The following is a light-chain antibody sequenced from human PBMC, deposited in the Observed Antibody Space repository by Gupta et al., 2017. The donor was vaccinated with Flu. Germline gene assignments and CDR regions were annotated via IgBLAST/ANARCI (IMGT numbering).Light chain of an antibody. J-gene: IGLJ3*02. Sequence: VTIACAGSSSKIGSNTVNWNQRLPPTAPKLLMYTNNPRPSGFPDRFSGSKSDTSASLAISGLQAEDEADYYCTSRDDSRNGGVFGGGTKLTVL. CDR3: TSRDDSRNGGV. V-gene: IGLV1-44*01. CDR2: TNN. CDR1: SSKIGSNT.